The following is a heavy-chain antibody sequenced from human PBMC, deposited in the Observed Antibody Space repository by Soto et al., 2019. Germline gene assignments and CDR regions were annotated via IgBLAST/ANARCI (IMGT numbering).Heavy chain of an antibody. Sequence: QVQLQQSGPGLVKPSQTLSLTCAISGDSVSSNSVAWNWIRQSPSRGLEWLGRTYYRSKWYNDYAVSVKRXKTXNXTTYNNQFSLQLNSVTPEDTAVYYCARFGSGWWFDYWGQGTLVTVSS. CDR1: GDSVSSNSVA. J-gene: IGHJ4*02. D-gene: IGHD6-19*01. CDR2: TYYRSKWYN. V-gene: IGHV6-1*01. CDR3: ARFGSGWWFDY.